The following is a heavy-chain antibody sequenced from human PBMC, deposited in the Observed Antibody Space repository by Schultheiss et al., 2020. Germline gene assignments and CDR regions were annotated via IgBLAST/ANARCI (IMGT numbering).Heavy chain of an antibody. D-gene: IGHD3-10*01. J-gene: IGHJ1*01. CDR3: ARHGGGLLWFGELSHFQH. CDR1: GGSISSGGYY. CDR2: IYYSGST. Sequence: SETLSLTCTVSGGSISSGGYYWGWIRQPPGKGLEWIGSIYYSGSTYYNPSLKSRVTISVDTSKNQFSLKLSSVTAADTAVYYCARHGGGLLWFGELSHFQHWGQGTLVTVSS. V-gene: IGHV4-39*01.